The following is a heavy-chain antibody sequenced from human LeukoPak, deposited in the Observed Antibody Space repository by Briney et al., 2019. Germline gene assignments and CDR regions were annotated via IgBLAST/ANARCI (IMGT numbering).Heavy chain of an antibody. D-gene: IGHD5-18*01. CDR1: GGSISSSSYY. CDR3: VSPRGFSYGYFDY. J-gene: IGHJ4*02. Sequence: TSETLSLTCTVSGGSISSSSYYWGWIRQPPGKGLEWIGSIYYSGSTYYNPSLKSRVTISADTSKNQFSLTLGSVSATDTAVYYCVSPRGFSYGYFDYWGQGTLVTVSS. CDR2: IYYSGST. V-gene: IGHV4-39*01.